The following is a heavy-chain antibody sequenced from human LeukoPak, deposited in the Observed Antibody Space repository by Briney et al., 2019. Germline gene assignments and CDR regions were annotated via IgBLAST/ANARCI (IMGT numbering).Heavy chain of an antibody. CDR2: IKQDGSEK. CDR3: ARDSNYDSSGYYANDY. Sequence: GGSLRLSCAASGFTFSSYWMSWVRQAPGKGLEWVANIKQDGSEKYYVDSVKGRFTISRDNAKNSLYLQMNSLRAEDTAVYYCARDSNYDSSGYYANDYWGQGTLVTVSS. CDR1: GFTFSSYW. J-gene: IGHJ4*02. V-gene: IGHV3-7*01. D-gene: IGHD3-22*01.